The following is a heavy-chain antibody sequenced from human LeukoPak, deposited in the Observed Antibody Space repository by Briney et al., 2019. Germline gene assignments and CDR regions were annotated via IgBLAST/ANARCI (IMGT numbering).Heavy chain of an antibody. CDR1: GFTFSNFG. CDR3: ARDLRAVGGFDY. CDR2: IWYDGSNK. D-gene: IGHD3-16*01. J-gene: IGHJ4*02. Sequence: PGGSLRLSCATSGFTFSNFGMHWVRQAPGKGLEWVAVIWYDGSNKYYADSVKGRFTISRDNSKNTLCLQMNSLRAEDTAVYYCARDLRAVGGFDYWGQGTLVTVSS. V-gene: IGHV3-33*01.